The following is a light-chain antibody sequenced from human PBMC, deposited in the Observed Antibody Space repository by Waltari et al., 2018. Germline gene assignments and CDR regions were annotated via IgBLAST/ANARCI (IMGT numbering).Light chain of an antibody. V-gene: IGKV3-15*01. J-gene: IGKJ2*01. CDR2: AAS. Sequence: EIVMTQSPATLSVSPGETATLSCRASQSVSSNLAWYQQKPGQAPRLLIYAASTRATGIPARFSGRGSGTEFTLTISSLQSEDFAVYYCQQYNNWPPGDTFGQGTKLEI. CDR1: QSVSSN. CDR3: QQYNNWPPGDT.